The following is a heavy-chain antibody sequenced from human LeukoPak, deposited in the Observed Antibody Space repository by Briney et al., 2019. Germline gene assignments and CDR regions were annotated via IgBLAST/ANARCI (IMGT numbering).Heavy chain of an antibody. CDR3: ARPSRGY. CDR2: IYHSGST. Sequence: PSETLSLTCTVSGYSISSGYYWGWIRQPPGKGLEWIGSIYHSGSTYYNPSLKSRVTISVDTSKNQFSLKLSSVTAADTAVYYCARPSRGYWGQGTLVTVSS. CDR1: GYSISSGYY. V-gene: IGHV4-38-2*02. D-gene: IGHD3-10*01. J-gene: IGHJ4*02.